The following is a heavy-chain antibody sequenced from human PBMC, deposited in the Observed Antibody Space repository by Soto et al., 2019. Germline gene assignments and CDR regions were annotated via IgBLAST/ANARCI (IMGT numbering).Heavy chain of an antibody. J-gene: IGHJ6*02. V-gene: IGHV3-15*01. Sequence: GSLRPSCAASGFTFSNAWMSWVRQAPGKGLEWFGRIKSKTDGGTTDYAAPVKGRFTISRDDSKNTLYLQMNSLKTEDTAVYYCTTDGGYSYGDGYYYGMDVWGQGTTVTVYS. D-gene: IGHD5-18*01. CDR3: TTDGGYSYGDGYYYGMDV. CDR2: IKSKTDGGTT. CDR1: GFTFSNAW.